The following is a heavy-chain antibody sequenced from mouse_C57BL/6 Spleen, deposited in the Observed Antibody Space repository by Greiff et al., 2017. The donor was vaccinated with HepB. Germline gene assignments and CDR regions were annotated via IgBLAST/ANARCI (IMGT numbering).Heavy chain of an antibody. D-gene: IGHD1-1*01. CDR1: GYTFTDYN. J-gene: IGHJ2*01. Sequence: VQLQQSGPELVKPGASVKIPCKASGYTFTDYNMDWVKQSHGKSLEWIGDINPNNGGTIYNQKFKGKATLTVDKSSSTAYMELRSLTSEDTAVYYCARSEDYGSSFLDYWGQGTTLTVSS. CDR3: ARSEDYGSSFLDY. V-gene: IGHV1-18*01. CDR2: INPNNGGT.